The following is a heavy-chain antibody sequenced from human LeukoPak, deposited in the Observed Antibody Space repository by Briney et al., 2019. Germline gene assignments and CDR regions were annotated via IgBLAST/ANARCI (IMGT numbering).Heavy chain of an antibody. CDR2: IYSGGST. CDR1: GFTVSSNY. Sequence: GGSLRLSCAASGFTVSSNYMSWVRQAPGKGLEWVSVIYSGGSTYYADSVKGRFTISRDNSKNTLYLQMNSLRAEDTAVYYCARVYSGYDSYYFVYWGQGTLVTVSS. J-gene: IGHJ4*02. D-gene: IGHD5-12*01. CDR3: ARVYSGYDSYYFVY. V-gene: IGHV3-53*01.